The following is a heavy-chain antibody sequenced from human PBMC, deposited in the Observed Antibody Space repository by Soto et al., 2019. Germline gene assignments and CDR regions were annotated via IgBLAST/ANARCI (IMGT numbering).Heavy chain of an antibody. Sequence: QVQLVESGGGEVQPGRSLTLSCAASGFTFSTYGMHWVRQTPGKGLEWVAVISYDGTNKFYSDYVKGRFTISRHNFKNTLTLQMNSLRADDTAVYSCAKDLQSYGDYDYYCYGMDVWGLGTRVTVSS. CDR3: AKDLQSYGDYDYYCYGMDV. J-gene: IGHJ6*02. V-gene: IGHV3-30*18. CDR1: GFTFSTYG. D-gene: IGHD4-17*01. CDR2: ISYDGTNK.